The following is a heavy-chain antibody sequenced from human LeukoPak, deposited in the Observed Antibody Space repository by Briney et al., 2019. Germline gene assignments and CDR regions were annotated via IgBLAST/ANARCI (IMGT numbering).Heavy chain of an antibody. D-gene: IGHD5-18*01. J-gene: IGHJ3*02. Sequence: PGGSLRLSWAAAGFTFSDYYMSWIRQPPGKGLEWVAYISSSGSTIYYADSVKGRFTTPRDNAKNSLYLQMNSLRAEDTAVYYCARDSPRLDTAILDAFDIWGHGTMVTVSS. CDR2: ISSSGSTI. V-gene: IGHV3-11*01. CDR3: ARDSPRLDTAILDAFDI. CDR1: GFTFSDYY.